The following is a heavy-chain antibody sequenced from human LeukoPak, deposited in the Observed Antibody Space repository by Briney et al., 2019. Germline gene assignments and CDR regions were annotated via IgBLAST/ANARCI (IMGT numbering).Heavy chain of an antibody. CDR3: ASGSGYYDSSGIFDY. D-gene: IGHD3-22*01. J-gene: IGHJ4*02. V-gene: IGHV1-69*04. CDR1: GGTFTSYA. Sequence: SVTVSCTASGGTFTSYAISWVRQAPGQGLEWMGRIIPILGIANYAQKFQGRVTITADKSTSTAYMELSSLRSEDTAVYYCASGSGYYDSSGIFDYWGQGTLVTVSS. CDR2: IIPILGIA.